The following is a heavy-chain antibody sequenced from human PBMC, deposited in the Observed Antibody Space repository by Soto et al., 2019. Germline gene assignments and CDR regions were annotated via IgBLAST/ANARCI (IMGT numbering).Heavy chain of an antibody. CDR3: AGEQLVHYYYYGMDV. V-gene: IGHV1-2*04. D-gene: IGHD6-6*01. J-gene: IGHJ6*02. CDR2: INPNSGGT. CDR1: GYTFTGYY. Sequence: ASVKVSCKASGYTFTGYYMHWVRQAPGQGLEWMGWINPNSGGTNYAQKFQGWVTMTRDTSISTAYMELSRLRSDDTAVYYCAGEQLVHYYYYGMDVWGQGTTVTVS.